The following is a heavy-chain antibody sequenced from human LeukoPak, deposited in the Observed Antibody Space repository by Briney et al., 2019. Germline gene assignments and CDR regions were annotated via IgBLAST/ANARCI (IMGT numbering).Heavy chain of an antibody. CDR3: ARREEHTGYSSSWYFVY. CDR1: GFTFDDYG. J-gene: IGHJ4*02. Sequence: PGGSLRLSCAASGFTFDDYGMSWVHQAPGKGLEWVSGINWNGGSTGYADSVKGRFTISRDNAKNSLYLQMNSLRAEDTALYYCARREEHTGYSSSWYFVYWGQGTLVTVSS. V-gene: IGHV3-20*04. CDR2: INWNGGST. D-gene: IGHD6-13*01.